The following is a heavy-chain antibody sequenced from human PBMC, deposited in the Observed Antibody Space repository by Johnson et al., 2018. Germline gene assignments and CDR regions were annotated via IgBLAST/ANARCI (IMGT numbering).Heavy chain of an antibody. J-gene: IGHJ6*03. D-gene: IGHD5-18*01. CDR3: ARVGDTAMVYYYYYYYMDV. Sequence: QVQLVESGGGVVQPGRSLRLSCAASGFTFSSYAMHWIRQAPDKGLEWVAVISYDGTNKYYADSVKGRFTISRDTSKNTLYLQMNSLRAEDTAVYYCARVGDTAMVYYYYYYYMDVWGKGTTVTVSS. V-gene: IGHV3-30-3*01. CDR2: ISYDGTNK. CDR1: GFTFSSYA.